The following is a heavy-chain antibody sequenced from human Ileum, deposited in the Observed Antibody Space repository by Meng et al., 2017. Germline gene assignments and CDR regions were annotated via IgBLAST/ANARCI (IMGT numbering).Heavy chain of an antibody. CDR1: CCYNTNSKR. V-gene: IGHV4-4*02. D-gene: IGHD2-8*01. CDR3: ATNGFYSIDN. CDR2: MHHDGRT. Sequence: TPSVSVDVPCVSNCCYNTNSKRRSRVLQPTGKGLECIGAMHHDGRTNYIPSFKSRVNMSIDKSRNQFSLHLSSVTAADTAVYFCATNGFYSIDNWGQGALVTVSS. J-gene: IGHJ4*02.